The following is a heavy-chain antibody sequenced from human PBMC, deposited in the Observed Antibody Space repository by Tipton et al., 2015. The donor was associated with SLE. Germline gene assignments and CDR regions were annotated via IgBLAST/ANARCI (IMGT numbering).Heavy chain of an antibody. CDR2: IKQDESEK. CDR1: GFTFSRYW. Sequence: SLRLSCAASGFTFSRYWMSWVRQAPGKGLEWVANIKQDESEKYYVDSVKGRFTISRDNAKNSLYLQMNSLRAEDTAVYYCARRYFDYWGQGTLVTVSS. V-gene: IGHV3-7*01. CDR3: ARRYFDY. J-gene: IGHJ4*02.